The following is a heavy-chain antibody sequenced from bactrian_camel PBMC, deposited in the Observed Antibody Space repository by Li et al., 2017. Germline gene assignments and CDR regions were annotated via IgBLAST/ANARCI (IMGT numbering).Heavy chain of an antibody. J-gene: IGHJ4*01. CDR1: GLRDSTYC. V-gene: IGHV3S1*01. D-gene: IGHD6*01. CDR2: AYTGGGST. Sequence: HVQLVESGGGPVQAGGSLRLSCAVSGLRDSTYCMAWFRQGPGKEREGVAAAYTGGGSTLYADSVKGRFTISQDNAKNTLYLQMIGLSIEDTALYYCVASSVGGSWFDIWTFAYWGQGTQVTVS. CDR3: VASSVGGSWFDIWTFAY.